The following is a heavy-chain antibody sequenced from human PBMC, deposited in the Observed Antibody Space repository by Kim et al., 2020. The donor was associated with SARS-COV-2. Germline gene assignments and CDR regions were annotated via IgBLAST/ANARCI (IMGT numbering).Heavy chain of an antibody. D-gene: IGHD3-10*01. CDR1: GFTFSNYA. V-gene: IGHV3-23*01. CDR2: ISGSGTGGST. CDR3: AKRGAWFGETSIDRAGGGV. J-gene: IGHJ6*02. Sequence: GGSLRLSCAASGFTFSNYAMSWVRQAPGRGLEWVSSISGSGTGGSTYFADSVKGRFTISRDNSKSTLYLQMNSLRVEDTAIYYCAKRGAWFGETSIDRAGGGVWGQGTTVTVSS.